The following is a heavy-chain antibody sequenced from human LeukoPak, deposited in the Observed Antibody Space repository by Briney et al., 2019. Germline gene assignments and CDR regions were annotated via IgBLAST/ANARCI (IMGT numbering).Heavy chain of an antibody. CDR2: IYYSGTT. J-gene: IGHJ4*02. V-gene: IGHV4-59*01. CDR3: ARDRSSGYPGTFDY. Sequence: PSETLSLTCNVSGGSISSYYWSWIRQPPGEGLEYIGYIYYSGTTNYNPSLKSRVTISVDTSKNQFSLKLSSVTAADTAVYYCARDRSSGYPGTFDYWGQGTLVTVSS. CDR1: GGSISSYY. D-gene: IGHD3-22*01.